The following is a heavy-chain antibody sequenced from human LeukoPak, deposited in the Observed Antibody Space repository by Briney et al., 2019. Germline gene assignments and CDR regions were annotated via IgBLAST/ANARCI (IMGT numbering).Heavy chain of an antibody. CDR3: AKAQSSGSYFPLDFDY. D-gene: IGHD1-26*01. J-gene: IGHJ4*02. CDR1: GFTFSSYT. V-gene: IGHV3-21*06. Sequence: GGSLRLSCAASGFTFSSYTMNWVCQAPGKGLEWVSSISVGSISYIYYADSVKGRFTISRDNGKNSLYLQMNSLRVEDTAVYYCAKAQSSGSYFPLDFDYWGQGTLVTVSS. CDR2: ISVGSISYI.